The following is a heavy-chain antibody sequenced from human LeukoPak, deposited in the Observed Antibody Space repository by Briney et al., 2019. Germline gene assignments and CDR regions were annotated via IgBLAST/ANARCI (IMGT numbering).Heavy chain of an antibody. CDR1: GFTFSSYA. CDR2: ISYDGSNK. V-gene: IGHV3-30*04. CDR3: ARGTVVTHLI. D-gene: IGHD4-23*01. J-gene: IGHJ3*02. Sequence: PGGSLRLSCAASGFTFSSYAMHWVRQAPGKGLEWVTVISYDGSNKYYADSVKGRFTISRDNSKNTLYRQMNSLRAEDTAVYYCARGTVVTHLIWGQGTMVTVSS.